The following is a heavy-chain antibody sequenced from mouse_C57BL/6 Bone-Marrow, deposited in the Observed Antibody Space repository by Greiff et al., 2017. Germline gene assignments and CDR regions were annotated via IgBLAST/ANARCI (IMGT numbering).Heavy chain of an antibody. CDR3: AKYGYGGYYFDY. J-gene: IGHJ2*01. V-gene: IGHV5-17*01. Sequence: EVMLVESGGGLVKPGGSLKLSCAASGFTFSDYGMHWVRQAPEKGLEWVAYISSGSSTIYYADTVKGRFTISRDNAKNTLFLQMTSLRSEDTAMYYCAKYGYGGYYFDYWGQGTTLTVSS. CDR1: GFTFSDYG. D-gene: IGHD2-2*01. CDR2: ISSGSSTI.